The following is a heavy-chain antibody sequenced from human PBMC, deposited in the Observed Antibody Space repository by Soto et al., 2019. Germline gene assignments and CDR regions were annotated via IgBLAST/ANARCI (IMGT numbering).Heavy chain of an antibody. D-gene: IGHD3-10*01. Sequence: CKGSGYSFTSYWIGWVRQMPGKGLEWMGIIYPGDSDTRYSPSFQGRVTISADKSISTACLQWSSLKASDTAMYYCAGGGVRGVITRTRDYYGMDVWGQGTTVTVSS. CDR3: AGGGVRGVITRTRDYYGMDV. J-gene: IGHJ6*02. V-gene: IGHV5-51*01. CDR1: GYSFTSYW. CDR2: IYPGDSDT.